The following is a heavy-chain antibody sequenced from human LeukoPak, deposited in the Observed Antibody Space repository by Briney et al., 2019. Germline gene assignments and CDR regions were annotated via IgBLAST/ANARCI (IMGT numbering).Heavy chain of an antibody. CDR2: IWYDRSNK. J-gene: IGHJ4*02. CDR1: GFTFSSDW. Sequence: GGSLRLSCAASGFTFSSDWMHWVRQAPGKGLVWVAVIWYDRSNKYYADSVKGRFTISRDNSKNTLYLQMNSLRAEDTAVYYCAKSPYIASHIDFDYWGQGTLVTVSS. D-gene: IGHD3-16*01. CDR3: AKSPYIASHIDFDY. V-gene: IGHV3-33*08.